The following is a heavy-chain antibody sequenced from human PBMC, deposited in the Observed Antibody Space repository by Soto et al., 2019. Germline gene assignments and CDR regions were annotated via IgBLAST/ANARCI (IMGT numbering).Heavy chain of an antibody. Sequence: GGSLRLSCAASGFTFDDYAMHWVRQAQGKGLEWVSGISWNSGSIGYADSVKGRFTISRDNAKNSLYLQMNSLRAEDTALYYCAKDINSYGPIYYYYYGMDVWGQGTTVTVSS. CDR2: ISWNSGSI. V-gene: IGHV3-9*01. D-gene: IGHD5-18*01. CDR3: AKDINSYGPIYYYYYGMDV. J-gene: IGHJ6*02. CDR1: GFTFDDYA.